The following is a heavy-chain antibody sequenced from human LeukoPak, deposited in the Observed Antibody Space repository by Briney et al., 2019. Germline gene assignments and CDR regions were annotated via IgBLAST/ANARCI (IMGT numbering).Heavy chain of an antibody. CDR3: GGSGATLLDY. V-gene: IGHV4-59*12. D-gene: IGHD6-19*01. CDR2: IYYSGST. CDR1: GGSISSYY. J-gene: IGHJ4*02. Sequence: SETLSLTCTVSGGSISSYYWSWIRQPPGKGLEWIGNIYYSGSTNYNPSLRSRVTISVDTSKNQFSLKLSSVTAADTAVYYCGGSGATLLDYWGQGTLVTVSS.